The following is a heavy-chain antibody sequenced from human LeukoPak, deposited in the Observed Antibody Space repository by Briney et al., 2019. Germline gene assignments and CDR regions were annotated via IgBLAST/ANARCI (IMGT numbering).Heavy chain of an antibody. Sequence: GESLKISCKGSGYSFTSYWIGWVRQMPGKGLEWMGIIYPGDSDTRYSPSFQGQVTVSADKSISTAYLQWSSLRAEDTAVYYCARPGVGYYYYYGMDVWGQGTTVTVSS. V-gene: IGHV5-51*01. J-gene: IGHJ6*02. CDR2: IYPGDSDT. CDR3: ARPGVGYYYYYGMDV. CDR1: GYSFTSYW. D-gene: IGHD1-26*01.